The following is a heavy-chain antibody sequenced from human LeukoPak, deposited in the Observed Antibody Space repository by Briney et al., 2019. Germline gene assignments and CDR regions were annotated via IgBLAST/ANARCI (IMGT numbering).Heavy chain of an antibody. V-gene: IGHV1-2*02. CDR2: INPNSGGT. Sequence: ASVKVSCKASGYTFTGYYMHWVRQAPGQGLEWKGWINPNSGGTNYAQKFQGRVTMTRDTSISTAYMELSRLRSDDTAVYYCARVLIGVGATYSGYMDVWGKGTTVTVSS. CDR3: ARVLIGVGATYSGYMDV. CDR1: GYTFTGYY. J-gene: IGHJ6*03. D-gene: IGHD1-26*01.